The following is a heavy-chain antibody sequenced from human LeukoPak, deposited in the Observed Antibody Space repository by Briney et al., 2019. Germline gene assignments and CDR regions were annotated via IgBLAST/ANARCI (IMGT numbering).Heavy chain of an antibody. CDR1: DFSFITYA. D-gene: IGHD5-24*01. V-gene: IGHV3-23*01. Sequence: GGSLRLSCAASDFSFITYAMSWVRQAPGKGLEWVSTISGGGDATYYADSVKGRFTISRDNSKNTLYLQMNSLRVEDTAVYYCARDNSVRDEAWWFNPWGQGTLVTVSS. J-gene: IGHJ5*02. CDR2: ISGGGDAT. CDR3: ARDNSVRDEAWWFNP.